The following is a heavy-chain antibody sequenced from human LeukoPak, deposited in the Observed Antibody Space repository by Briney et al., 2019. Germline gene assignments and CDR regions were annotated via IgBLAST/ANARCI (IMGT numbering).Heavy chain of an antibody. D-gene: IGHD2-2*02. Sequence: SETLSLTCGVSGYPINNAYYWVWIRQPPGKGLEWIGSIYYSGSTYYNPSLKSRVTISVDTSKNQFSLKLSSVTAADTAVYYCARLYGSYTPDYWGQGTLVTVSS. CDR2: IYYSGST. J-gene: IGHJ4*02. CDR3: ARLYGSYTPDY. V-gene: IGHV4-38-2*01. CDR1: GYPINNAYY.